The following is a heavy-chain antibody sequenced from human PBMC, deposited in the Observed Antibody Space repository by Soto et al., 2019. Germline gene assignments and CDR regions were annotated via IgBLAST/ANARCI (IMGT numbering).Heavy chain of an antibody. J-gene: IGHJ6*01. Sequence: QVQLVESGGGVVQPGRSLRLSCAASGFTFSSYAMHWVRQAPGKGLEWVAVISYDGSNKYYADSVKGRFTISRDNSKNTLYLQMNSLRAEDTAVYYCARDVRYCTNGVCYKMEGDFSHGMDVW. D-gene: IGHD2-8*01. CDR3: ARDVRYCTNGVCYKMEGDFSHGMDV. V-gene: IGHV3-30-3*01. CDR1: GFTFSSYA. CDR2: ISYDGSNK.